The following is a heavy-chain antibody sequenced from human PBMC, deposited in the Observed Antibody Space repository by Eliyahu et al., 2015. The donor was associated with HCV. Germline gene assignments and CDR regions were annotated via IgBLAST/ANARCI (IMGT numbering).Heavy chain of an antibody. Sequence: EVQLVETGGGLVQPGGSLRLSCAASGLTFSDHYMDWVRQAPGKGLEWVGRIRDKANNYNTEYAASVKGRFTISTDDSKNLLSLQMSGLKAEDTAVYYCARDLQEIPFLWGRGTLVTVSS. D-gene: IGHD3-3*01. V-gene: IGHV3-72*01. CDR3: ARDLQEIPFL. CDR2: IRDKANNYNT. J-gene: IGHJ4*02. CDR1: GLTFSDHY.